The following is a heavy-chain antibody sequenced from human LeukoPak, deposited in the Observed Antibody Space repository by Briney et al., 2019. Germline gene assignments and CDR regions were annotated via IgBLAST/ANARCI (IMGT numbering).Heavy chain of an antibody. CDR2: ISYDGSNK. V-gene: IGHV3-30*18. CDR1: GFTFSSYG. CDR3: AEGDYYDSSGYYLLDY. Sequence: GGSLRLSCAASGFTFSSYGMHWVRQAPGKGLEWVAVISYDGSNKYYADSVKGRFTISRDNSKNTLYLQMNSLRAEDTAVYYCAEGDYYDSSGYYLLDYWGQGTLVTVSS. J-gene: IGHJ4*02. D-gene: IGHD3-22*01.